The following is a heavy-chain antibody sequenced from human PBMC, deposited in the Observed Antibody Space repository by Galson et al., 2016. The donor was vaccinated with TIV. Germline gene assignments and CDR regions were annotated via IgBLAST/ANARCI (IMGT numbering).Heavy chain of an antibody. CDR3: ARVRFGELSGYYYYMDV. J-gene: IGHJ6*03. CDR1: GDTYASYA. CDR2: IIPILGSS. Sequence: SVKVSCKASGDTYASYAFSWVRQAPGQALEVMGRIIPILGSSDYAQRFQGRVTITADASTSTAYMDLRSLRSADTAMYYCARVRFGELSGYYYYMDVWGKGTTVTVSS. D-gene: IGHD3-10*01. V-gene: IGHV1-69*13.